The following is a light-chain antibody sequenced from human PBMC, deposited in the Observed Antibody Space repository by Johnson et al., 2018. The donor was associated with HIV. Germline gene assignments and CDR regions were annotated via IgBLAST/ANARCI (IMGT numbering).Light chain of an antibody. CDR1: SSNIGNNY. V-gene: IGLV1-51*01. J-gene: IGLJ1*01. CDR3: GTWDSSLIAFYV. CDR2: DNN. Sequence: QSVLTQPPSVSAAPGQKVTISCSGSSSNIGNNYVSWYQQVPGTAPKLLIYDNNRRPSGIPDRFSGSKCGTSATLGITGLQTGDEADYYCGTWDSSLIAFYVFGTGTKVTVL.